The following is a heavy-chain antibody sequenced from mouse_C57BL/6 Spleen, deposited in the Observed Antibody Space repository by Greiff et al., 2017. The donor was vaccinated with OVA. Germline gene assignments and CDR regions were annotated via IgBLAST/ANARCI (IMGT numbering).Heavy chain of an antibody. CDR2: INPSNGGT. CDR3: ARSDYDGYFDV. J-gene: IGHJ1*03. Sequence: VQLQQSGAELMKPGASVKLSCKASGYTFTSYWMHWVKQRPGQGLEWIGNINPSNGGTNYNEKFKSMATLTVDKSSSTAYMQLSSLTSEDSAVYYCARSDYDGYFDVWGTGTTVTVSS. V-gene: IGHV1-53*01. CDR1: GYTFTSYW. D-gene: IGHD2-4*01.